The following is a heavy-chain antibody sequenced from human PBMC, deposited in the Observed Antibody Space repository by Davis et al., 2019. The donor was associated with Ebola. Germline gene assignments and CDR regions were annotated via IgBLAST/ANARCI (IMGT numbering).Heavy chain of an antibody. CDR1: GFTFSIYA. Sequence: GGSLRLSCAASGFTFSIYAMTWVRRAPGKGLECVSGISGGGGSTYYADAVKGRFTISRDNSKNTLYLQMNSLRAEDTAVYYCAKSVKWELLRIYFDYWGQGTLVTVSS. V-gene: IGHV3-23*01. CDR3: AKSVKWELLRIYFDY. D-gene: IGHD1-26*01. CDR2: ISGGGGST. J-gene: IGHJ4*02.